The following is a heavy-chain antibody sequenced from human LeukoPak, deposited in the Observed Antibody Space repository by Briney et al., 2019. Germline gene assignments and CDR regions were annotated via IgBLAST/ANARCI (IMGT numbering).Heavy chain of an antibody. Sequence: SETLSLTCSVFGGSISSSSYYWGWIRQPPGKGLEWIGSIYIGGTSYYNPSLKSRVTISVDTSKNQFSLKLTSVTAADTAVYYCARRDCTSTTCYAGSYYFDYWGQGTLVTVSS. CDR2: IYIGGTS. V-gene: IGHV4-39*01. D-gene: IGHD2-2*01. J-gene: IGHJ4*02. CDR1: GGSISSSSYY. CDR3: ARRDCTSTTCYAGSYYFDY.